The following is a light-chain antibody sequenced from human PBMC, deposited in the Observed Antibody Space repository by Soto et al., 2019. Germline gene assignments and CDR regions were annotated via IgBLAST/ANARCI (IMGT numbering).Light chain of an antibody. CDR3: ATWDTNLGGVL. Sequence: QSVLTQPPSVSAAPGQKVIISCSGSRSNIGNNRVSWYQQLPGTAPKPLIYDSYKRLSGIPERFSGSQSGTSATLGITGLQTGDEADYYCATWDTNLGGVLFGGGTKLTVL. CDR2: DSY. CDR1: RSNIGNNR. V-gene: IGLV1-51*01. J-gene: IGLJ2*01.